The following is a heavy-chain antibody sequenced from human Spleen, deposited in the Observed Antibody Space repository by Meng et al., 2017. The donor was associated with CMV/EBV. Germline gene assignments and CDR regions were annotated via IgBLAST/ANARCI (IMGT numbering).Heavy chain of an antibody. CDR3: ARAPITMVRGYMLG. CDR1: GSSIITSSTY. J-gene: IGHJ4*02. D-gene: IGHD3-10*01. V-gene: IGHV4-39*07. CDR2: IYDSGST. Sequence: QLHPPEPCPRLVTPSETLSLTCPVAGSSIITSSTYCGWIRQPPGKGLEWIGSIYDSGSTYYNPSLKSRVSISVDTSKNQFSLKLSSVTAADTAVYYCARAPITMVRGYMLGWGQGTLVTVSS.